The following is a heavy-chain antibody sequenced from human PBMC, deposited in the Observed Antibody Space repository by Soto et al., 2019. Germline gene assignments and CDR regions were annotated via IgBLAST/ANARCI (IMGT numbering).Heavy chain of an antibody. Sequence: PSETLSLTCTVSGGSISNYYWSWIRQPPGKGLEWIGYIYSSGSTNYNPSLKSRVTISVDTSKNQFSLKVTSVTAADTAVYYGGGGRYRGYDWDSWGKG. J-gene: IGHJ4*02. V-gene: IGHV4-59*08. CDR2: IYSSGST. CDR1: GGSISNYY. D-gene: IGHD5-12*01. CDR3: GGGRYRGYDWDS.